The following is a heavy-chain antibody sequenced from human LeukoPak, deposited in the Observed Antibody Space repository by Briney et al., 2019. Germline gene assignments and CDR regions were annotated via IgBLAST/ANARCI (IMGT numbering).Heavy chain of an antibody. J-gene: IGHJ4*02. CDR2: IYHSGST. CDR3: ARGSVVAATHDY. CDR1: GYSISSGYY. D-gene: IGHD2-15*01. Sequence: PSETLSLTCAVSGYSISSGYYWGWIRQPPGKGLEWIGSIYHSGSTYYNPSLKSRVTISVDTSKNQFSLKLSSVTDADTAVYYCARGSVVAATHDYWGQGTLVTVSS. V-gene: IGHV4-38-2*01.